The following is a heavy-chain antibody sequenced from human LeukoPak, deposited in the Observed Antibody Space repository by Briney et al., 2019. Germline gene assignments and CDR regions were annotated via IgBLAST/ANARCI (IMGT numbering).Heavy chain of an antibody. V-gene: IGHV4-34*01. D-gene: IGHD2-2*01. CDR2: INHSGST. CDR3: ASGPPYCSSTSCYDSSGLYYYYYGMDV. Sequence: SETLSLTCAVYGGSFSGYYWSWIRQPPGKGLEWIGEINHSGSTNYNPSLKSRVTISVDTSKNQFSLKLSSVTAADTAVYYCASGPPYCSSTSCYDSSGLYYYYYGMDVWGKGTTVTVSS. J-gene: IGHJ6*04. CDR1: GGSFSGYY.